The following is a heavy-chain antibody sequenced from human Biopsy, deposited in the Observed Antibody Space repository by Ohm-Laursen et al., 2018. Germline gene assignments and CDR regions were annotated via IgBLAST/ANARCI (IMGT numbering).Heavy chain of an antibody. D-gene: IGHD2-2*01. V-gene: IGHV4-61*01. J-gene: IGHJ6*02. CDR2: VYYSGTT. CDR1: GGSVSDSFHF. Sequence: SETLSLTCSVSGGSVSDSFHFWSWIRQPPGKGLEWIGDVYYSGTTNYNPSLKSRLTISVDTSKNQFSLNLYSVTAADTAVYFCARDVKRYCSGTSCYSGYFGMDVWGQGTTVTVS. CDR3: ARDVKRYCSGTSCYSGYFGMDV.